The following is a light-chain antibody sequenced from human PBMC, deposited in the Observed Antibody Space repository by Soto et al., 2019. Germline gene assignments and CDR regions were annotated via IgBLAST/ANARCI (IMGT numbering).Light chain of an antibody. CDR1: QSVSNN. Sequence: EIVMTQSPAALSVSPGEKATLSCRASQSVSNNLAWFQQKPGQVPRLLIYGASNRATGVSARFSGSGSGTEFTLTISSLQPDDFATYYCQQYNTYSTFGQGTRLEIK. V-gene: IGKV3-15*01. CDR2: GAS. J-gene: IGKJ5*01. CDR3: QQYNTYST.